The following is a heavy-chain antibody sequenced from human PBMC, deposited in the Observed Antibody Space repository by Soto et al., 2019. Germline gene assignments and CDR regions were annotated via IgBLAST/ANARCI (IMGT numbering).Heavy chain of an antibody. D-gene: IGHD6-13*01. V-gene: IGHV1-2*02. Sequence: QIQLGQSGAEVEKPGASVRVSCRASGKTFSGYYIHWVRQAPGEGLEWMGWINPNSGGTKFAQKFQGRITMTRDMSIGTVYMNLTGLTFDDTAVYYCATRGCSWWESLDYWGQGTRVSVSS. CDR3: ATRGCSWWESLDY. CDR1: GKTFSGYY. CDR2: INPNSGGT. J-gene: IGHJ4*02.